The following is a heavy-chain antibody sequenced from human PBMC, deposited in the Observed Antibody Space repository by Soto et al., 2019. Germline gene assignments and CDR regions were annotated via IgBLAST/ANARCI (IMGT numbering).Heavy chain of an antibody. Sequence: LSLTCAVYGGSFSGYYWSWIRQPPGKGLEWIGEINQSGSTNYNPSLKSRVTISVDTSKNQFSLKLSSVTAADTAVYYCARTYSSSWSTFDYWGQGTLVTVSS. J-gene: IGHJ4*02. D-gene: IGHD6-13*01. CDR2: INQSGST. V-gene: IGHV4-34*01. CDR1: GGSFSGYY. CDR3: ARTYSSSWSTFDY.